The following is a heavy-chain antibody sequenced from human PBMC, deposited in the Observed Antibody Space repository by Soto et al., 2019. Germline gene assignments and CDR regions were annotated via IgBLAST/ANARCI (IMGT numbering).Heavy chain of an antibody. V-gene: IGHV4-4*02. J-gene: IGHJ4*02. CDR1: GVSISSGNW. CDR2: IFHDGTA. CDR3: ARLVYDTRLNYMYFDY. D-gene: IGHD3-10*01. Sequence: SETLSLTCAVSGVSISSGNWWTWVRQSPQRGLEYIGEIFHDGTANYYPSFERRVAISVDTSKNQFSLKLTSVTAADTAIYFCARLVYDTRLNYMYFDYWGQGTLVTVSS.